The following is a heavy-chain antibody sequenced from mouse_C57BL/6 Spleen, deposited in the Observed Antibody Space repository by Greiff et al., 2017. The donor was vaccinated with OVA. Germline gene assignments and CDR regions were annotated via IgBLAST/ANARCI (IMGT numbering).Heavy chain of an antibody. V-gene: IGHV1-53*01. Sequence: QVQLQQSGTELVKPGASVKLSCKASGYTFTSYWMHWVKQRPGQGLEWIGNINPSNGGTNYNEKFKSKATLTVDKSSSTAYMQLSSLTSEDSAVYYCARGAPTVVANFDYWGQGTTLTVSS. CDR3: ARGAPTVVANFDY. J-gene: IGHJ2*01. CDR2: INPSNGGT. CDR1: GYTFTSYW. D-gene: IGHD1-1*01.